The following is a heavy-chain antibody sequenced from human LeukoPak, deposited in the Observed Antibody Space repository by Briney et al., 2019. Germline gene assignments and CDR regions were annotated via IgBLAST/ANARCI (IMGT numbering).Heavy chain of an antibody. CDR2: ISSSGDYI. V-gene: IGHV3-21*01. D-gene: IGHD3-9*01. CDR1: GFTFSSYS. J-gene: IGHJ4*02. Sequence: GGSLRLSFAASGFTFSSYSMNWVRQAPGKGLEWVSSISSSGDYIYYADSVKGRFTISRDNAKSSLFLQMNSLRAEDTAVYYCARVLYFDWLDAYWGQGTLVTVSS. CDR3: ARVLYFDWLDAY.